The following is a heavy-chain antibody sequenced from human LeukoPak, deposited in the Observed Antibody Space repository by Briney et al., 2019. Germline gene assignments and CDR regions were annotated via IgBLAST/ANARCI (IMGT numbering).Heavy chain of an antibody. CDR2: INPYTGEA. CDR1: GHTFTENY. V-gene: IGHV1-2*02. J-gene: IGHJ4*02. CDR3: ARGKSGFSA. Sequence: ASVKVSCKASGHTFTENYMHWVRQAPGNGLEWMGLINPYTGEANYTEKFQGRVTMTRDTSVSTAYMHLSRLRSDDTAVYYCARGKSGFSAWGQGTPVTVSS. D-gene: IGHD3-22*01.